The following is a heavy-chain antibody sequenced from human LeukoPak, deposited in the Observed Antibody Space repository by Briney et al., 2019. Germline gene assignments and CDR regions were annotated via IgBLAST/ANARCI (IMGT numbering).Heavy chain of an antibody. CDR1: GFTFSSYT. CDR2: ISGSGSGGST. D-gene: IGHD6-13*01. V-gene: IGHV3-23*01. J-gene: IGHJ4*02. CDR3: AKPRDGSSSWYATG. Sequence: HPGGSLRLSCAASGFTFSSYTMAWVRQAPGKGLEWVSFISGSGSGGSTYYADSVKGRFTISRDNSKNTLYLQINSLRAEDTAVYYCAKPRDGSSSWYATGWGQGTLVTVSS.